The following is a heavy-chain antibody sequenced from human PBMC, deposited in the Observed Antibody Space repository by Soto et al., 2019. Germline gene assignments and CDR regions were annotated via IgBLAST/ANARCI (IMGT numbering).Heavy chain of an antibody. J-gene: IGHJ6*02. CDR3: AKDLQSYGDYDYYCYGMDV. V-gene: IGHV3-30*18. CDR1: GFTFSTYG. Sequence: VQLLESGGGEVQPGRSLTISCAASGFTFSTYGMHWVRQTPGKGLEWVAVISYDGTNKFYSDSVKGRFTISRDNFKNTLTLQMNSLRADDTAVYSCAKDLQSYGDYDYYCYGMDVWGLGTRVTVSS. D-gene: IGHD4-17*01. CDR2: ISYDGTNK.